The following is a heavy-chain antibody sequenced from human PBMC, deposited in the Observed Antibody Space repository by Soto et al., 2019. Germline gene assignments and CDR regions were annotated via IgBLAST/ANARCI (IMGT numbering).Heavy chain of an antibody. J-gene: IGHJ4*02. D-gene: IGHD4-17*01. Sequence: EVQLVQSGGGLVQPGGSVRLSCAASGLTVSNNDMSWVRQAPGKGLEWVSSTYSGGSTYYTDPVKDRFIISRDSSKNTLYLQMSSLRVEDSAVYYCARQNTGLLDYWGQGTLVTVSS. V-gene: IGHV3-66*04. CDR2: TYSGGST. CDR3: ARQNTGLLDY. CDR1: GLTVSNND.